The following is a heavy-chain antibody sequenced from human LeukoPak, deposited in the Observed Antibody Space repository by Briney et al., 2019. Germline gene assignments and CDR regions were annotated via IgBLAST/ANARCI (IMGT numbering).Heavy chain of an antibody. Sequence: GGSLRLSCAASGFTFSSYSMNWVRQAPGKGLEWVSSISSSSSSIYYADSVKGRFTISRDNAKNSLYLQMNSLRAEDTAVYYCARVYSSSSLYYYYGMDAWGQGTTVTVSS. D-gene: IGHD6-6*01. CDR1: GFTFSSYS. CDR3: ARVYSSSSLYYYYGMDA. V-gene: IGHV3-21*01. CDR2: ISSSSSSI. J-gene: IGHJ6*02.